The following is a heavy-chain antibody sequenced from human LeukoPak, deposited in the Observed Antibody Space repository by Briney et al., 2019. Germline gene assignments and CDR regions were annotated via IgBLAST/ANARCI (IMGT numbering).Heavy chain of an antibody. D-gene: IGHD1-7*01. CDR2: IYSVGST. CDR1: GFTVSSNY. V-gene: IGHV3-66*02. CDR3: ARGRTTGEVDF. Sequence: PGGSLRLSCAASGFTVSSNYMSWVRQAPGKGLECVSVIYSVGSTYYADSVKGRFTVSRGDSKNTLYLQMNSLRAEDTAVYYCARGRTTGEVDFWGQGTLVTVSS. J-gene: IGHJ4*02.